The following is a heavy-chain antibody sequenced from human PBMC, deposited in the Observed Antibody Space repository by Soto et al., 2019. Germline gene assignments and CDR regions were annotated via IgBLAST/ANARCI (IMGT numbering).Heavy chain of an antibody. J-gene: IGHJ4*02. D-gene: IGHD5-18*01. CDR1: GFTFSSYS. CDR3: ARARGYSYGYPDY. CDR2: ISSSSSYI. V-gene: IGHV3-21*01. Sequence: GASLRRSCAASGFTFSSYSMNWVRQAPGKGLEWVSSISSSSSYIYYADSVKGRFTISRDNAKNSLYLQMNSLRAEDTAVYYCARARGYSYGYPDYWGQGTLVTVSS.